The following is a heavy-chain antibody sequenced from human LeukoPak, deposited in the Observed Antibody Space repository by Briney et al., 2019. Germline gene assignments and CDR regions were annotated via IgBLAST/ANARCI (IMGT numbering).Heavy chain of an antibody. J-gene: IGHJ5*02. V-gene: IGHV1-2*02. CDR1: GYTFTGYY. CDR3: ARTPPLYYGSGSYYNFWFDP. CDR2: INPNSGGT. D-gene: IGHD3-10*01. Sequence: VASVKVSCKASGYTFTGYYMHWVRQAPGQGLEWMGWINPNSGGTNYAQKFQGRVTMTRDTSISTAYMELSRLRSDDTAVYYCARTPPLYYGSGSYYNFWFDPWGQGTLVTVSS.